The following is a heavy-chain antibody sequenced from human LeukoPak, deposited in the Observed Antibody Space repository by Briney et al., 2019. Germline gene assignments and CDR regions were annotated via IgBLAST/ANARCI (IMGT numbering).Heavy chain of an antibody. Sequence: SGGSLRLSCAASGFTFSSYWMHWVRQAPGKGLVWVSRINSDGSSTTYADSVKGRFTISRDNAKNTLYLQMDSLRAEDTAVYYCARGGITVTLFDYWGQGTLVTVSS. D-gene: IGHD3-22*01. CDR1: GFTFSSYW. J-gene: IGHJ4*02. V-gene: IGHV3-74*03. CDR2: INSDGSST. CDR3: ARGGITVTLFDY.